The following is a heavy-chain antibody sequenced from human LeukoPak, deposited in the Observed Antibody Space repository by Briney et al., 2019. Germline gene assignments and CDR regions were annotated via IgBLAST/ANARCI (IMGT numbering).Heavy chain of an antibody. CDR2: IYYSGST. J-gene: IGHJ6*02. CDR3: ARDRDIGTYYHYYGMDV. D-gene: IGHD1-26*01. V-gene: IGHV4-59*01. Sequence: SDTLSLTSTVSGACISSYYWSSIRQPPGKVLECIGYIYYSGSTNYNPSLKSRVTISVDTSKNQFSLKLSSVTAADTAVYYCARDRDIGTYYHYYGMDVWGQGTTVTVSS. CDR1: GACISSYY.